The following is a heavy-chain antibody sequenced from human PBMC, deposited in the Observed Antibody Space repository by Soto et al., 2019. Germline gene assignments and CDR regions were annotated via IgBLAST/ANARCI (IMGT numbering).Heavy chain of an antibody. CDR1: GYTFTGYY. CDR3: AREGEGTMLWFGELPADYYYYYGMDV. CDR2: INPNSGGT. V-gene: IGHV1-2*04. D-gene: IGHD3-10*01. Sequence: QVQLVQSGAEVKKPGASVKVSCKASGYTFTGYYMHWVRQAPGQGLEWMGWINPNSGGTNYAQKFQGWVTMTRDTSISTAYMELSRLRSDDTAVYYCAREGEGTMLWFGELPADYYYYYGMDVW. J-gene: IGHJ6*01.